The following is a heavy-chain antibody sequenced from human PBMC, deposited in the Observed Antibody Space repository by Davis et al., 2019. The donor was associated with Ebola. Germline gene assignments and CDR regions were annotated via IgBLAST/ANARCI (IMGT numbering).Heavy chain of an antibody. CDR2: ISSSSSYI. V-gene: IGHV3-21*04. D-gene: IGHD3-3*01. CDR3: ARDGTYYDFWSGYERYYFDY. J-gene: IGHJ4*02. Sequence: GESLKISCAASGFTFSSYSMNWVRQAPGKGLEWVSSISSSSSYIYYADSVKGRFTISRDNAKNSLYLQMNSLRAEDTAVYYCARDGTYYDFWSGYERYYFDYWGQGTLVTVSS. CDR1: GFTFSSYS.